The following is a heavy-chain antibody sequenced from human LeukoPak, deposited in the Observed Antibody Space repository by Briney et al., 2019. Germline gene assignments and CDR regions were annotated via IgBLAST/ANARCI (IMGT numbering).Heavy chain of an antibody. J-gene: IGHJ4*02. V-gene: IGHV3-66*02. CDR3: ARRRSSSWGIDY. CDR1: GFTVSSNY. Sequence: GGSLRLSCAASGFTVSSNYMSWVRQAPGKGLEWVSVIYSSGNTYYADSVKDRFTISRDDSKNTMYLQMNSLRTEDTAVYYCARRRSSSWGIDYWGQGTLVTVSS. CDR2: IYSSGNT. D-gene: IGHD6-13*01.